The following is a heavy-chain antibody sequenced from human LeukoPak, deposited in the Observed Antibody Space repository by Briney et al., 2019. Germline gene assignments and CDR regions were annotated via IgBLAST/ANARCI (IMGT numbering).Heavy chain of an antibody. D-gene: IGHD3-22*01. Sequence: PGGSLRLSCAASGFTFSSYWMHWVRQAPGKGLVWVSRINSDGSSTSYADSVKGRFTISRDNAKNTLYLQMNSLRAEDTAVYYCARDYDYYDSSGYPYYYGMDVWGQGTTVTVSS. CDR2: INSDGSST. CDR3: ARDYDYYDSSGYPYYYGMDV. V-gene: IGHV3-74*01. CDR1: GFTFSSYW. J-gene: IGHJ6*02.